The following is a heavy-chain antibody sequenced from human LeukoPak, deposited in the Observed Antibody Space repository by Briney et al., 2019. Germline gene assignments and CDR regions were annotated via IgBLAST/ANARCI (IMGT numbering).Heavy chain of an antibody. V-gene: IGHV3-48*04. CDR3: ARDAYYYYYMDV. CDR2: ISSSSSTI. J-gene: IGHJ6*03. CDR1: GFTFSSYS. Sequence: GGSLRLSCAASGFTFSSYSMNWVRQAPGKGLEWVSYISSSSSTIYYADSVKGRFTISRDNAKNSLYLQMNSLRAEDTAVYYCARDAYYYYYMDVWGKGTTVTISS.